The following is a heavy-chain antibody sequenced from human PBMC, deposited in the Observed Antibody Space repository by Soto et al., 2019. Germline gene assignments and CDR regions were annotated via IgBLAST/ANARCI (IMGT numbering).Heavy chain of an antibody. J-gene: IGHJ4*02. CDR1: GDSVNSAY. D-gene: IGHD1-1*01. CDR3: ARTDAYNSSFFDS. CDR2: IHHTGKT. Sequence: QVQLQEMGPGLVKPSQTLTITCTVSGDSVNSAYWSWIRQLPGKGLEWMGNIHHTGKTFYNPSLKGRVAISIDTSKPPFSLKMRSITAADTAVYYCARTDAYNSSFFDSWGQGTVVTVSS. V-gene: IGHV4-31*03.